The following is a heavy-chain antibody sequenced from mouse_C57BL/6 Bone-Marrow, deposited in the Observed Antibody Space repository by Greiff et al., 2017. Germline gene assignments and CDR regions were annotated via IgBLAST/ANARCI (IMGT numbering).Heavy chain of an antibody. V-gene: IGHV1-81*01. CDR3: ARPLWLRRLDY. J-gene: IGHJ4*01. D-gene: IGHD2-2*01. CDR2: IYPRSGNT. CDR1: GYTFTSYG. Sequence: VQGVESGAELARPGASVKLSCKASGYTFTSYGISWVKQRTGQGLEWIGEIYPRSGNTYYNEKFKGKATLTADKSSSTAYMELRSLTSEDSAVYFCARPLWLRRLDYWGQGTSVTVSS.